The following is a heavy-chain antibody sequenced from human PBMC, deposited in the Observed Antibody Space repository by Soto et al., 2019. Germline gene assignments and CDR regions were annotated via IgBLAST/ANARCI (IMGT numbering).Heavy chain of an antibody. CDR3: AKGRGFLYWEYSSSLDV. D-gene: IGHD6-6*01. Sequence: PGGSLRLSCAASGFTFSSYGMHWVRQAPGKGLEWVAVISYDGSNKYYADSVKGRFTISRDNSKNTLYLQMNSLRAEDTAVYYCAKGRGFLYWEYSSSLDVWGQGTTVTVS. CDR2: ISYDGSNK. J-gene: IGHJ6*02. CDR1: GFTFSSYG. V-gene: IGHV3-30*18.